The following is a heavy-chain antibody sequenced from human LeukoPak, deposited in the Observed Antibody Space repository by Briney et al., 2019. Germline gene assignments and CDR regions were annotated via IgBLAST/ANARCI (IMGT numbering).Heavy chain of an antibody. CDR2: IIPIFGTA. V-gene: IGHV1-69*01. CDR1: GGTFSSYA. Sequence: PSVKVSCKASGGTFSSYAISWVRQAPGHGLEWMGGIIPIFGTANYAQKFQGRVTITADESTSTADMELSSLRSEDTAVYYCARGSQYSSRRWFDPWGQGTLVTVSS. J-gene: IGHJ5*02. CDR3: ARGSQYSSRRWFDP. D-gene: IGHD6-13*01.